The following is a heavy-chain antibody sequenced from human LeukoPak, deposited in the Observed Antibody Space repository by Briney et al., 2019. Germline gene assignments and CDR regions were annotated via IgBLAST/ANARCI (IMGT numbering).Heavy chain of an antibody. CDR3: ARIVAYDYGYIDY. CDR1: GGSISGYY. CDR2: IYYRGNT. D-gene: IGHD4/OR15-4a*01. J-gene: IGHJ4*01. Sequence: PSETLSPTCTVSGGSISGYYWSWIRQPPGKGLEWIGYIYYRGNTNYNPSLKSRVTISVDTSKNQFSLKLRSVTAADTAVYYCARIVAYDYGYIDYWGHGTLVTVSS. V-gene: IGHV4-59*01.